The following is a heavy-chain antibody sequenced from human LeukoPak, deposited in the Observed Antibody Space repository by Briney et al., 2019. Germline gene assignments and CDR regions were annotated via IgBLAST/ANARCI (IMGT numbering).Heavy chain of an antibody. J-gene: IGHJ5*02. CDR1: GGSISSYY. D-gene: IGHD6-19*01. Sequence: SETLSLTCTVSGGSISSYYWSWIRQPPGKGLEWIGYIYYSGGTNYNPSLKSRVTISVDTSKNQFSLKLSSVTAADTAVYYCARASPGSGWYRGWFDPWGQGTLVTVSS. CDR2: IYYSGGT. V-gene: IGHV4-59*12. CDR3: ARASPGSGWYRGWFDP.